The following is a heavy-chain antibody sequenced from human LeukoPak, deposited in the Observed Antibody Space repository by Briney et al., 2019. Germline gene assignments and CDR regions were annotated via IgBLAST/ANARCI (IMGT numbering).Heavy chain of an antibody. CDR3: ARDHCSSSSCYTYYGMEL. D-gene: IGHD2-2*02. CDR2: ISSSSSTI. Sequence: GGSLRLSCVTSGFNFRSYWMNWVRQAPGKGLEWVSYISSSSSTIYYADSVKGRFTISRDNAKNSLYLQMNSLRAEDTAVYYCARDHCSSSSCYTYYGMELWGQGTTVTVSS. J-gene: IGHJ6*02. CDR1: GFNFRSYW. V-gene: IGHV3-48*04.